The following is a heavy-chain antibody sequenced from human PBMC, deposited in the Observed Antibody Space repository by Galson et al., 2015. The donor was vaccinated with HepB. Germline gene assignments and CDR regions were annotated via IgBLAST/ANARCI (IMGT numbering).Heavy chain of an antibody. CDR2: IYSGGST. V-gene: IGHV3-66*01. CDR3: AREGYYMDV. CDR1: GFTVSSKY. J-gene: IGHJ6*03. Sequence: SLRLSCAASGFTVSSKYMSWVRQAPGKGLEWVSVIYSGGSTYYADSVKGRFSISRDNSKNMLYLQMNSLRAEDTAVYYCAREGYYMDVWGKGTTVTVSS.